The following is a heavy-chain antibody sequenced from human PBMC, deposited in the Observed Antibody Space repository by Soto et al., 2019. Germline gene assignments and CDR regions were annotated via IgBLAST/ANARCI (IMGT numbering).Heavy chain of an antibody. J-gene: IGHJ4*02. V-gene: IGHV1-18*01. CDR2: ISAYNGNA. CDR3: ARDAAAGLYDY. D-gene: IGHD6-13*01. CDR1: GYTFTSYG. Sequence: QVQLVQSGAEVKKPGASVKVSCKASGYTFTSYGISWVRQSPGQGLECMGWISAYNGNAKYAQKFQGRVTMTTDTSTSTAYMEVRSLRSDDTAVYRCARDAAAGLYDYWGQGTLVTVSS.